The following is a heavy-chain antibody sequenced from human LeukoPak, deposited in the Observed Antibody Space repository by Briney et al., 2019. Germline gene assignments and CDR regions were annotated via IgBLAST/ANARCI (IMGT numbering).Heavy chain of an antibody. V-gene: IGHV4-61*02. D-gene: IGHD1-1*01. Sequence: PSQTLSLTCTVSGDSISTGSYYWSWIRQPAGKGLAWIGRIYTSGSTNYDPSLKSRVTISVDTSKNQFSLKLSSVTAADTAVYYCARAHWREGYYFDYWGQGTLVTVSS. CDR2: IYTSGST. CDR1: GDSISTGSYY. CDR3: ARAHWREGYYFDY. J-gene: IGHJ4*02.